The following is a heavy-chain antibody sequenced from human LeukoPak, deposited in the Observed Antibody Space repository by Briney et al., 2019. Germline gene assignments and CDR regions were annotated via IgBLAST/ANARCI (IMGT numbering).Heavy chain of an antibody. J-gene: IGHJ4*02. D-gene: IGHD6-13*01. CDR2: ISAYNGNT. V-gene: IGHV1-18*01. CDR1: GYTFTSYG. CDR3: ARVPMSRAAAASLDY. Sequence: VTSVKVSCKASGYTFTSYGISWVRQAPGQGLEWMGWISAYNGNTNYAQKLQGKVTMTTDTSTSTAYMELRSLRSDDTAVYYCARVPMSRAAAASLDYWGQGTLVTVSS.